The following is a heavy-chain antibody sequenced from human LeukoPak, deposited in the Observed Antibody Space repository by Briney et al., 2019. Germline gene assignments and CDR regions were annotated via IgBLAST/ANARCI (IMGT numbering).Heavy chain of an antibody. CDR1: GFTVSSNY. J-gene: IGHJ5*02. CDR2: IYSGGST. D-gene: IGHD4-17*01. V-gene: IGHV3-53*01. CDR3: ARVYYGDYVSSWFDP. Sequence: GGSLRLSCAASGFTVSSNYMSWVRQAPGKGLEWVSVIYSGGSTYYADSVKGRFTISRDNSKNTLYLQMNSLRAEDTAAYYCARVYYGDYVSSWFDPWGQGTLVTVSS.